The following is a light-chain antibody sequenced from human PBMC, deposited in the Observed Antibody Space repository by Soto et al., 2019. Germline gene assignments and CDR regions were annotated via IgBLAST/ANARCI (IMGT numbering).Light chain of an antibody. CDR1: QSVSSN. V-gene: IGKV3-15*01. CDR2: GAS. Sequence: EIVMTQSPATLSVSPGERATLSCRASQSVSSNLAWYQQKPGQAPRLLIYGASTRATGIPARFSGSGSGTEFILTISSRQSEDFAVYYCQQYNNWLTWTFGQGTKVEIK. J-gene: IGKJ1*01. CDR3: QQYNNWLTWT.